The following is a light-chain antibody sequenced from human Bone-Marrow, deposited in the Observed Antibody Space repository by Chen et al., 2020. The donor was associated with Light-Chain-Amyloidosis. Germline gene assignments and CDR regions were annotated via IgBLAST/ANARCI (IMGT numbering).Light chain of an antibody. CDR1: QTTSSNY. V-gene: IGKV3-20*01. CDR2: GSS. J-gene: IGKJ4*01. CDR3: QQYGTSPLT. Sequence: EIVLTQSPGTLSLSPGEGANLSCRASQTTSSNYLTWYQQKFGQAPRLLIYGSSSRATGIPDRFTGSGSGTEFTLTINRLEPEDFAMYYCQQYGTSPLTFGGGTKVEIK.